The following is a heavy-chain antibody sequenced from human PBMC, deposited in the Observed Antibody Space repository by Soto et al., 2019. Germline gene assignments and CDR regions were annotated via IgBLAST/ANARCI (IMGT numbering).Heavy chain of an antibody. V-gene: IGHV1-46*01. CDR3: ARDHRPNDAFDI. Sequence: ASVKVSCKASGYTFTIYYMHCVLQSPGQWLEWMGIINPSGGSTSYAQKFQGRVTMTRDTSTSTVYMELSSLRSEDTAVYYCARDHRPNDAFDIWGQGTMVTVSS. CDR2: INPSGGST. J-gene: IGHJ3*02. CDR1: GYTFTIYY.